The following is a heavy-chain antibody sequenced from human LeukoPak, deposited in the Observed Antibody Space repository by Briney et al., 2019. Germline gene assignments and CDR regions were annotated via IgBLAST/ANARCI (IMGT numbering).Heavy chain of an antibody. V-gene: IGHV3-21*01. CDR1: GFTFSSYS. Sequence: GGSLRLSCAASGFTFSSYSMTWVRQAPGKGLEWVSSISSSSSYIYYADSVKGRFTISRDNAKNSLYLQMDSLRAEDTAVYYCARDFTDYYHYMDVWGKGTTVTVSS. CDR2: ISSSSSYI. J-gene: IGHJ6*03. CDR3: ARDFTDYYHYMDV.